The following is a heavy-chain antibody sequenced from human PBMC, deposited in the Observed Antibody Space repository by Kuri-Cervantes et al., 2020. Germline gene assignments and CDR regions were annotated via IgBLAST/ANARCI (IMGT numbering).Heavy chain of an antibody. CDR1: GFTFSSYW. CDR2: INSDGSST. Sequence: GESLKISCAASGFTFSSYWMHWVRQAPGKGLVWVSRINSDGSSTSYADSVKGRFTISRDNAKNTLYLQMNSLRAEDTAVYYCARGQGKRSSSGWASMGYWGQGTLVTVSS. V-gene: IGHV3-74*01. CDR3: ARGQGKRSSSGWASMGY. J-gene: IGHJ4*02. D-gene: IGHD6-19*01.